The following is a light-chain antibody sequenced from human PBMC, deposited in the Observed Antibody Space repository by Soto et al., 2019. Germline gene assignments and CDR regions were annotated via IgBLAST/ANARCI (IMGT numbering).Light chain of an antibody. CDR1: QSVSSN. J-gene: IGKJ4*01. Sequence: EIVMTQSPATLSVSPGERATLSCRASQSVSSNLAWYQQKPGQAPRLLIYGASTSATGLPARFSGSGSGTDFTLTISSLHSEDFAVYYCQQYNNWLSFGGGTKVEIK. CDR2: GAS. V-gene: IGKV3-15*01. CDR3: QQYNNWLS.